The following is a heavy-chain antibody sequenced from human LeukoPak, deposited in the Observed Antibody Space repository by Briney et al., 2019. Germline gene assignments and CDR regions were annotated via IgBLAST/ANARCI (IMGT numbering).Heavy chain of an antibody. V-gene: IGHV1-2*02. CDR3: ARGLDYGDYYNWFDP. CDR1: GYTFTGYY. CDR2: INPNSGGT. J-gene: IGHJ5*02. D-gene: IGHD4-17*01. Sequence: GASVKVSCKASGYTFTGYYMHWVRQAPGQGLEWMGWINPNSGGTNYAQKFQGRVTMTRDTSISTAYMELSRLRSDDTAVYYCARGLDYGDYYNWFDPWGQGTLVTVSS.